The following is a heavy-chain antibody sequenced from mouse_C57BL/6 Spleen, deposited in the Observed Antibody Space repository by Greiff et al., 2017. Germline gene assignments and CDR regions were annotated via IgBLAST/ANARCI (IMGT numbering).Heavy chain of an antibody. Sequence: QVQLKQPGAELVKPGASVKMSCKASGYTFTSYWITWVKQRPGQGLEWIGDIYPGSGSTNYNEKFKSKATLTVDTSSSTAYMQLSSLTSEDSAVYYCAREDYGSSYMFAYWGQGTLVTVSA. CDR2: IYPGSGST. CDR1: GYTFTSYW. D-gene: IGHD1-1*01. CDR3: AREDYGSSYMFAY. V-gene: IGHV1-55*01. J-gene: IGHJ3*01.